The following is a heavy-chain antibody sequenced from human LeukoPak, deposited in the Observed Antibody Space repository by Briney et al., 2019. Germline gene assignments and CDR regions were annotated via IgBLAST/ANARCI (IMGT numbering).Heavy chain of an antibody. CDR3: ARYSTSWDY. Sequence: SQTLSLTCTVSGDSISSGGWYWSWIRQFPGKRLEWIGHVHYRGSPDYNPSLTSRVTISVDSSKNQFSLRLTSVTAADTAVYYCARYSTSWDYWGQGTLVTVSS. V-gene: IGHV4-61*08. CDR2: VHYRGSP. J-gene: IGHJ4*02. CDR1: GDSISSGGWY. D-gene: IGHD2-2*01.